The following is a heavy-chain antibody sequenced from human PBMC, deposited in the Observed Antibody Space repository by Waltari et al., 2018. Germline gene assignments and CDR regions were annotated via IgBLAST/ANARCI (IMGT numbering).Heavy chain of an antibody. J-gene: IGHJ1*01. V-gene: IGHV4-61*09. CDR1: GGSISSGSYY. Sequence: QVQLQESGPGLVKPSQTLSLTCTVSGGSISSGSYYWSWIRQPAGKGLEWIGYIYTSGSTNYNPSLKSRVTISVDTSKNQFSLKLSSVTAADTAVYYCARLAVAGYFQHWGQGTLVTVSS. CDR2: IYTSGST. D-gene: IGHD6-19*01. CDR3: ARLAVAGYFQH.